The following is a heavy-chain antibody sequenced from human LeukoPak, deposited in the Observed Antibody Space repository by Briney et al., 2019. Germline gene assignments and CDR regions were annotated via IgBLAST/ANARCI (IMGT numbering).Heavy chain of an antibody. CDR3: ARGRNLEWFDY. Sequence: PSEPLSLTCTVSGDSFRSYYWRWIRQPPGKALEWIEYIYYSGSTNYPPSLKSRVTISVDTSKNQFSLKLNSVTAADTAVYYCARGRNLEWFDYWGQGILVTVSS. V-gene: IGHV4-59*01. D-gene: IGHD3-3*01. CDR1: GDSFRSYY. CDR2: IYYSGST. J-gene: IGHJ5*01.